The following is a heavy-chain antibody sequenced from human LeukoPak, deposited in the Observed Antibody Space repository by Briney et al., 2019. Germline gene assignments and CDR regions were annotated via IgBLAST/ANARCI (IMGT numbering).Heavy chain of an antibody. CDR1: GGSISSYY. V-gene: IGHV4-59*01. J-gene: IGHJ4*02. CDR3: ATLGNWGSSADFDY. D-gene: IGHD7-27*01. Sequence: SETLSLTCTVSGGSISSYYWSWIRQPPGKGLEWIGNIYYSGRTNYNPSLKSRVTISIDTSKNQFSLKLSSVNAADTAVYYCATLGNWGSSADFDYWGQGTLVTVSS. CDR2: IYYSGRT.